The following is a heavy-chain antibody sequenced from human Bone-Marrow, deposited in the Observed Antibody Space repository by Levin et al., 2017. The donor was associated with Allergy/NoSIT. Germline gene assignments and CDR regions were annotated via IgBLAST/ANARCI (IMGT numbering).Heavy chain of an antibody. CDR3: ARDPSYDYIWGSYRPFDY. Sequence: GESLKISCAASGFTFSSYSMNWVRQAPGKGLEWVSSISSSSSYIYYADSVKGRFTISRDNAKNSLYLQMNSLRAEDTAVYYCARDPSYDYIWGSYRPFDYWGQGTLVTVSS. V-gene: IGHV3-21*01. D-gene: IGHD3-16*02. J-gene: IGHJ4*02. CDR1: GFTFSSYS. CDR2: ISSSSSYI.